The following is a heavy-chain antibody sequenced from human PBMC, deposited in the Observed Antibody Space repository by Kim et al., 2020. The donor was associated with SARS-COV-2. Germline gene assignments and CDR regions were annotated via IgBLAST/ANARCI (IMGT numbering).Heavy chain of an antibody. CDR1: GFTFSDYY. V-gene: IGHV3-11*01. CDR2: ISSSGSTI. J-gene: IGHJ6*03. D-gene: IGHD6-6*01. Sequence: GGSLRLSCAASGFTFSDYYMSWIRQAPGKGLEWVSYISSSGSTIYYADSVKGRFTISRDNAKNSLYLQMNSLRAEDTAVYYCARDYGDIAASYYYYYYMDVWGKGTTVTVSS. CDR3: ARDYGDIAASYYYYYYMDV.